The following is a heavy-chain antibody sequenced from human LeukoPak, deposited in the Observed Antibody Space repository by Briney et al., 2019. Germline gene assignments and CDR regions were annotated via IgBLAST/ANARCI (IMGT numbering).Heavy chain of an antibody. CDR3: AKGPTFNLESPYFFDY. J-gene: IGHJ4*02. D-gene: IGHD2/OR15-2a*01. CDR1: RFTFSSYA. CDR2: ISGSGGST. Sequence: GGSLRLSCAASRFTFSSYAMSWVRQAPGKGLEWVSNISGSGGSTQYADSVKGRFTISRDNSKNTMYLQMNSLRAEDTAVYYCAKGPTFNLESPYFFDYWGQGTLVTVSS. V-gene: IGHV3-23*01.